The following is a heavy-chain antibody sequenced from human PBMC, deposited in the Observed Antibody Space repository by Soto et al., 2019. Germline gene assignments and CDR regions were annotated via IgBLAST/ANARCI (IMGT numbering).Heavy chain of an antibody. CDR3: ARHRYSSSWYLGRGFDY. Sequence: QLQLQESGPGLVKPSETLSLTCTVSGGSISSSSHYWGWIRQPPGKGLEWIGSIYYSGSTYYNPSLKSRVTISVATSKNQFSLSLSSVTAAVTAVYYCARHRYSSSWYLGRGFDYWGQGTLVTVSS. D-gene: IGHD6-13*01. V-gene: IGHV4-39*01. CDR2: IYYSGST. J-gene: IGHJ4*02. CDR1: GGSISSSSHY.